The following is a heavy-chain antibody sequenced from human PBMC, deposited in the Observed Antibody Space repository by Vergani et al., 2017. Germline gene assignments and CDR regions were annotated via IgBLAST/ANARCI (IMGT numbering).Heavy chain of an antibody. V-gene: IGHV4-38-2*02. CDR3: VRVPWEGGGPYSGC. CDR1: GYSISSGYY. CDR2: ISHSGYT. Sequence: QVHLQESGPGLVKPSETLSLTCTVSGYSISSGYYWGWIRQPPGKGLEWIGSISHSGYTFYSPSLRSRVSMSVNTSKNHFSLRGNAVTAADTAVYYCVRVPWEGGGPYSGCWGRGTLVSVSS. D-gene: IGHD2-15*01. J-gene: IGHJ4*02.